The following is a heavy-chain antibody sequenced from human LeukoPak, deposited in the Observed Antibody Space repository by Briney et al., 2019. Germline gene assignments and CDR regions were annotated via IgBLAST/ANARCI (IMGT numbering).Heavy chain of an antibody. CDR1: GGSISSGGYS. CDR3: VRHISTNTGYFDS. CDR2: IYHSGST. D-gene: IGHD5-24*01. Sequence: PSQTLSLTCAVSGGSISSGGYSWSWIRQPPGKGLEWIGYIYHSGSTYYNPSLKTRVGVFVDTSRDQFSLDLDFVTAADTALYYCVRHISTNTGYFDSCGQGTLVSVSS. V-gene: IGHV4-30-2*03. J-gene: IGHJ4*02.